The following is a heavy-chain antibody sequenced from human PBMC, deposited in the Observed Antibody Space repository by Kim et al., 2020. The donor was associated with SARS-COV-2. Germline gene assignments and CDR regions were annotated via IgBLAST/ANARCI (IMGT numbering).Heavy chain of an antibody. V-gene: IGHV3-30*02. Sequence: SVKGRFTISRDNSKNTLYLQMNSLRAEDTAVYYCAKDQGIAAAGTSFGDYWGQGTLVTVSS. CDR3: AKDQGIAAAGTSFGDY. J-gene: IGHJ4*02. D-gene: IGHD6-13*01.